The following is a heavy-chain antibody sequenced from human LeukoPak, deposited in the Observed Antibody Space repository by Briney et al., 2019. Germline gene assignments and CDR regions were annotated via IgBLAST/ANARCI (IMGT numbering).Heavy chain of an antibody. CDR2: INDRGDIT. CDR3: ASGDDIWHGRVLEY. J-gene: IGHJ4*02. D-gene: IGHD3-9*01. Sequence: PGGSLRLSCVASGFTFSRHPMSWVRQAPGNGLELVSSINDRGDITKYADSVMRRFTISRDSSKNTLYLQMNSLRADDTAVYYCASGDDIWHGRVLEYWGRRSLVTVSS. CDR1: GFTFSRHP. V-gene: IGHV3-23*01.